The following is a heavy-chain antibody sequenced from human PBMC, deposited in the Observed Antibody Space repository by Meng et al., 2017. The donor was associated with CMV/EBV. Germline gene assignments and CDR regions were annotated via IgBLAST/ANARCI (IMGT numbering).Heavy chain of an antibody. Sequence: SETLSLTCAVYGGSFSGYYWSWIRQPPGEGLEWIGEINHSGSTNYNPSLKSRVTISVDTSKNQFSLKLSSVTAADTAVYYCARTRYSNPFDYWGQGTLVTVSS. CDR2: INHSGST. CDR1: GGSFSGYY. J-gene: IGHJ4*02. CDR3: ARTRYSNPFDY. D-gene: IGHD6-13*01. V-gene: IGHV4-34*01.